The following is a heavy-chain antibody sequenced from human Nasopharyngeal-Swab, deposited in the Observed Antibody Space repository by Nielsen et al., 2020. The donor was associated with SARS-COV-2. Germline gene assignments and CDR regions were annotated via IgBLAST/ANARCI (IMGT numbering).Heavy chain of an antibody. J-gene: IGHJ4*02. V-gene: IGHV3-30*18. CDR1: GFTFSSYG. CDR2: ISYDGSNK. CDR3: AKDDLMKNSQPLDY. D-gene: IGHD2/OR15-2a*01. Sequence: LSLTCAASGFTFSSYGMHWVRQAPGKGLEWVAVISYDGSNKYYADSVKGRFTISRDNSKNTLYLQMNSLRAEDTAVYYCAKDDLMKNSQPLDYWGQGTLVTVSS.